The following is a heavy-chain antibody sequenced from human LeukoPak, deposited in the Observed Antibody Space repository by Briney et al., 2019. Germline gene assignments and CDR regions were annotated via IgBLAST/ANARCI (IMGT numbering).Heavy chain of an antibody. Sequence: GGSLRLSCAASGFTFSSYWMTWVRQAPGKGLEWVANIKQDGSEKYYVDSVKGRFTISRDNAKNSLYLQMNSLRAEDMAVYYCARDRRCSSTSCYYFDYWGQGTLVTVSS. CDR2: IKQDGSEK. CDR1: GFTFSSYW. D-gene: IGHD2-2*01. CDR3: ARDRRCSSTSCYYFDY. J-gene: IGHJ4*02. V-gene: IGHV3-7*04.